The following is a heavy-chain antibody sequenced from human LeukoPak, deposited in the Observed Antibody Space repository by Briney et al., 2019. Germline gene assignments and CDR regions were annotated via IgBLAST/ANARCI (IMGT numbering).Heavy chain of an antibody. D-gene: IGHD2-2*02. J-gene: IGHJ6*02. Sequence: SVKVSCKASGYTFTSYGISWVRQAPGQGLEWMGWISAYNGNTNYAQKLQGRVTMTTDTSTSTAYMERRSLRSDDTAVYYCARDVVVVPAAILRDPYYYYGMDVWGQGTTVTVSS. CDR1: GYTFTSYG. V-gene: IGHV1-18*01. CDR3: ARDVVVVPAAILRDPYYYYGMDV. CDR2: ISAYNGNT.